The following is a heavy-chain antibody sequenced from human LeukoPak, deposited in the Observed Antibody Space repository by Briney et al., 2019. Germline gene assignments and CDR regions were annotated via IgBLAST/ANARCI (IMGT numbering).Heavy chain of an antibody. J-gene: IGHJ4*02. Sequence: GGSLRLSCAASGFSVSSDYMSWVRQAPGKGLEWVSVIYNTGGTYYADSVKGRFTISRDNSKNMVYLQMNSLRAEDTVVYDCTRAAWDYWGPGTLVTVSS. V-gene: IGHV3-66*01. D-gene: IGHD6-25*01. CDR3: TRAAWDY. CDR2: IYNTGGT. CDR1: GFSVSSDY.